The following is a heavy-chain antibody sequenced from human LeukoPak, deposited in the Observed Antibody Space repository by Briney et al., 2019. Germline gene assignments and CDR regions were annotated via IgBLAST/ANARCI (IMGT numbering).Heavy chain of an antibody. D-gene: IGHD3-22*01. CDR1: AFPFSTYT. CDR3: ARDSSIGYDRVNFDY. Sequence: PGGCLRLSCAASAFPFSTYTMHWVRQAPGKGLEWVSSISSSSTFKHYADSLKGRFTISRDNARNSLFLQMNSLRAEDTAVYYCARDSSIGYDRVNFDYWGQGTLVTVSS. V-gene: IGHV3-21*06. J-gene: IGHJ4*02. CDR2: ISSSSTFK.